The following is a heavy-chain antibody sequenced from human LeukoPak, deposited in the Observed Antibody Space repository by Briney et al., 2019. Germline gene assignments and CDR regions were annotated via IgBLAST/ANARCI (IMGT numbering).Heavy chain of an antibody. Sequence: SETLSLTCAISGGSISSSNWWTWVRQPPGKGLEWVGEIYLRGNTNYNPSLESRVTISVDESKTHFSLRLESVTAADTAVYYCARGTITTVTDSWGPGTLVTVSS. J-gene: IGHJ4*02. V-gene: IGHV4-4*02. D-gene: IGHD4-17*01. CDR3: ARGTITTVTDS. CDR1: GGSISSSNW. CDR2: IYLRGNT.